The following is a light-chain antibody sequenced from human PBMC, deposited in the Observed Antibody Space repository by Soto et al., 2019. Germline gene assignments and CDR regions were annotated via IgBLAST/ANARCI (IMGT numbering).Light chain of an antibody. CDR3: AAWDDSLNGDV. J-gene: IGLJ1*01. CDR2: NNN. CDR1: SSNIGTNA. Sequence: QPVLTQPPSASGTPGQRVTISCSGASSNIGTNAVNSYQQLPGTAPKLLIYNNNQRPSGVPDRFSGSKSGTSASLAISGLQSEDEADYYCAAWDDSLNGDVFGTGTKLTVL. V-gene: IGLV1-44*01.